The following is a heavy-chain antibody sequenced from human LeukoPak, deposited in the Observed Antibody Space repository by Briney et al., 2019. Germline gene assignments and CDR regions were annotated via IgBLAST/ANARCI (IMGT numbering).Heavy chain of an antibody. J-gene: IGHJ3*02. D-gene: IGHD3-10*01. Sequence: PSETLSLTCTVSGGSISSYYWSWIRQPPGKGLEWIGYIYYSGSTNYNPSLKSRVTISVDTSKNQFSLKLSSVTAADTAVYYCARSYGSGSYYYDAFDIWGQGTMVTVSS. V-gene: IGHV4-59*01. CDR3: ARSYGSGSYYYDAFDI. CDR1: GGSISSYY. CDR2: IYYSGST.